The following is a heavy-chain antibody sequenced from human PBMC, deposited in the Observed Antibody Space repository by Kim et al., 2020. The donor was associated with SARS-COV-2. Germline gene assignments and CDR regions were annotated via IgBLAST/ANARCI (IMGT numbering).Heavy chain of an antibody. Sequence: GGSLRLSCAASGFTFSIYAMTWVRQAPGKGLEWVSGISGSSGVTYYADSVKGRFTISRDTSKNTLYLQMNSLRAEDTAVYYCAKDRGDILSFGAPYYSFDYWGQGTLVTVSS. V-gene: IGHV3-23*01. D-gene: IGHD3-10*01. CDR2: ISGSSGVT. CDR3: AKDRGDILSFGAPYYSFDY. J-gene: IGHJ4*02. CDR1: GFTFSIYA.